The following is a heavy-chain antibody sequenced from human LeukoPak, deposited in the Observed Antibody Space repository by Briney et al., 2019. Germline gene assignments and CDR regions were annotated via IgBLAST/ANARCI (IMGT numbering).Heavy chain of an antibody. J-gene: IGHJ4*02. CDR2: IYHSGST. CDR3: ARDEAYFDY. Sequence: SETLSHTCTVSGGSISSGGYYWSWIRQPPGKGLEWIGYIYHSGSTYYDPSLKSRVTISVDRSKNQFSLKLSSVTAADTAVYYCARDEAYFDYWGQGTLVTVSS. CDR1: GGSISSGGYY. V-gene: IGHV4-30-2*01.